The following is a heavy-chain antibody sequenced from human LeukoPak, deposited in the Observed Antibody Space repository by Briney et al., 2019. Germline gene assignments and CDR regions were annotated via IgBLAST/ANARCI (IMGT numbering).Heavy chain of an antibody. CDR1: GGSISSHY. J-gene: IGHJ6*03. V-gene: IGHV4-34*01. CDR2: INHSGST. D-gene: IGHD1-26*01. CDR3: ARGGYSGSYYPYYYYMDV. Sequence: SETLSLTCTVSGGSISSHYWSWIRQPPGKGLEWIGEINHSGSTNYNPSLKSRVTISVDTSKNQFSLKLSSVTAADTAVYYCARGGYSGSYYPYYYYMDVWGKGTTVTVSS.